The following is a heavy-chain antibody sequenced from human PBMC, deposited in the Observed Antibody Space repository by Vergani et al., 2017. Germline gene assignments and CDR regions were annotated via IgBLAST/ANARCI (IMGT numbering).Heavy chain of an antibody. D-gene: IGHD2-2*01. CDR2: IYPGDSDT. CDR1: GYSFTSYW. CDR3: ARLIYCSSTSCHDAFDI. V-gene: IGHV5-51*01. Sequence: EVLLVQSGAEVKKPGESLKISCKGSGYSFTSYWIGWVRQMPGKGLEWMGIIYPGDSDTRYSPSFQGQVTISADKSISTAYLQWSSLKASDTAMYYCARLIYCSSTSCHDAFDIWGQGTMVTVSS. J-gene: IGHJ3*02.